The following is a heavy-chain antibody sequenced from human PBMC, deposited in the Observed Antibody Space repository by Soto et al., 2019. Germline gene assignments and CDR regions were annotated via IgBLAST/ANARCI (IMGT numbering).Heavy chain of an antibody. CDR2: INSDGSST. CDR3: VRDPHLYSYGRGINY. J-gene: IGHJ4*02. CDR1: GFTFSSYW. D-gene: IGHD5-18*01. Sequence: EVQLVESGGGLVQPGGSLRLSCAASGFTFSSYWMHWVRQVPGKGLVWVSRINSDGSSTTDADSVKGRFTISRDTAKNTLYLQMNSLRVMDTAVYYCVRDPHLYSYGRGINYWGRGTLVTVSS. V-gene: IGHV3-74*01.